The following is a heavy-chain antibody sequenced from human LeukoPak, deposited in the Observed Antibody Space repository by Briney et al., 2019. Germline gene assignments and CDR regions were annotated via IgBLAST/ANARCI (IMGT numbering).Heavy chain of an antibody. V-gene: IGHV3-48*01. CDR1: GFTFSAYS. CDR3: VRNDGDDAFDI. J-gene: IGHJ3*02. Sequence: PGGSLRLSCAASGFTFSAYSMNWFRQAPGRGPEWVSYISSISTTIYYKDSVKGRFTVSRDNAKNSLYLHMTSLRAEDTAVYYCVRNDGDDAFDIWGQGTMVTVSS. CDR2: ISSISTTI. D-gene: IGHD4-17*01.